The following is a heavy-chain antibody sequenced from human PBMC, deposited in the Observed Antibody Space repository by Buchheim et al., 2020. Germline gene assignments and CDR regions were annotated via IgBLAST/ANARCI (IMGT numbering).Heavy chain of an antibody. CDR3: ARGRWGGDGYKKREYYFDY. Sequence: QVQLVQSGAEVKKPGASVKVSCKASGYTFTSYDINWVRQATGQGLEWMGWMNPNSGNTGYAQKFQGRVTMTRNTSISTDYMELSSVRSEDTAVYYCARGRWGGDGYKKREYYFDYWGQGTL. D-gene: IGHD5-24*01. V-gene: IGHV1-8*01. J-gene: IGHJ4*02. CDR2: MNPNSGNT. CDR1: GYTFTSYD.